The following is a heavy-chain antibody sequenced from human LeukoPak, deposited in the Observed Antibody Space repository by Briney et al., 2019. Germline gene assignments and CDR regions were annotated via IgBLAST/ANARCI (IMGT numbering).Heavy chain of an antibody. D-gene: IGHD3-10*02. CDR2: ISSSSTYI. J-gene: IGHJ6*04. Sequence: PGGSLRLSCAASGFIFSTYSMNWVRQAPGKGLEWVSSISSSSTYIYYADSVKGRFTISRDNAKNPLYLQMNSLRAEDTAVYYCAELGITMIGGVWGKGTTVTISS. V-gene: IGHV3-21*01. CDR1: GFIFSTYS. CDR3: AELGITMIGGV.